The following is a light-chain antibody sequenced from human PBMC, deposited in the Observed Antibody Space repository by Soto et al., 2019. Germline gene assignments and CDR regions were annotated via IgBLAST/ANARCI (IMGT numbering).Light chain of an antibody. CDR3: QQYTGAPTT. V-gene: IGKV3-20*01. CDR1: QTVSSNY. CDR2: GAS. J-gene: IGKJ5*01. Sequence: EIILTQSPDTLSLSPGERATLSCRASQTVSSNYLAWCQQRPGQAPRLLIYGASTRAAGIPDRFSGSGPGTDFTLTITRLGPEDSAVYFCQQYTGAPTTFGQGTRLEIK.